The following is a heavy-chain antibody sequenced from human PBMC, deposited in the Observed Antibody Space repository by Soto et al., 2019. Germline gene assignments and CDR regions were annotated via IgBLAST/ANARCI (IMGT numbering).Heavy chain of an antibody. CDR1: GGSITSGTYY. V-gene: IGHV4-39*01. J-gene: IGHJ4*02. Sequence: SETLSLTCTVSGGSITSGTYYWGWIRQPPGKGLEWIGSFVYSGNTFYNPSLKSRVTISVDTSKKQFSLKLSSVTAADTAVYYCARTIDGEGDFDYWGQGTLVTVSS. CDR2: FVYSGNT. D-gene: IGHD3-9*01. CDR3: ARTIDGEGDFDY.